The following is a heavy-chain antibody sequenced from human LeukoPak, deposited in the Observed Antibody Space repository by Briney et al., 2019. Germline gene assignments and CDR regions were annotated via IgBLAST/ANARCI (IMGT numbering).Heavy chain of an antibody. J-gene: IGHJ3*02. CDR3: ARDSTMIVGGPAFDI. CDR1: GYTFTSYA. Sequence: ASVKVSCKASGYTFTSYAMHWVRQAPGQRLEWMGWINAGNGNTKYSQKFQGRVTITRDTSASTAYMELSSLRSEDTAVYYCARDSTMIVGGPAFDIWGQGTMVTVSS. CDR2: INAGNGNT. V-gene: IGHV1-3*01. D-gene: IGHD3-22*01.